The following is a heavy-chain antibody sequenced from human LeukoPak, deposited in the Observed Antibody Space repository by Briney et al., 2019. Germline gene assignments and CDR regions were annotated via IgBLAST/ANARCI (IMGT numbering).Heavy chain of an antibody. V-gene: IGHV3-53*01. CDR3: AREIGGALHYFDY. CDR1: GFTVSSNY. J-gene: IGHJ4*02. D-gene: IGHD1-26*01. CDR2: IYSGGST. Sequence: WGSLRLSCAASGFTVSSNYMSWVRQAPGKGLEWVSVIYSGGSTYYADSVKGRFTISRDNSKNTLYLQMNSLRAEDTAVYYCAREIGGALHYFDYWGQGPLVTVSS.